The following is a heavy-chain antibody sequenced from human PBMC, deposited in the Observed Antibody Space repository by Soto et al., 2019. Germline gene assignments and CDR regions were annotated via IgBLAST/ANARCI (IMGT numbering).Heavy chain of an antibody. CDR2: IDPSDSYT. Sequence: GASLKISCKGSGYSFTSYWISWVRQMPGKSLEWMGRIDPSDSYTNYSPSFQGHVTISADKSISTAYLQWSSLKASDTAVYYCARYLGCSGGSCYYYYYGMDVSGQGTTVTVSS. V-gene: IGHV5-10-1*01. CDR1: GYSFTSYW. CDR3: ARYLGCSGGSCYYYYYGMDV. D-gene: IGHD2-15*01. J-gene: IGHJ6*02.